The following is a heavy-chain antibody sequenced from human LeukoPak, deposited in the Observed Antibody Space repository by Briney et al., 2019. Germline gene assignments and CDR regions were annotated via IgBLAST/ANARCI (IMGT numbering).Heavy chain of an antibody. CDR3: ARTRVPGSYSPKGPFDY. CDR2: IFYSGST. J-gene: IGHJ4*02. D-gene: IGHD1-26*01. V-gene: IGHV4-31*03. Sequence: TLSLTCTVSGGSISSGGYYWSWIRQHPGKGLEWIGYIFYSGSTSYNPSLKSRVTISVDTSENQFSLQLSSVTAADTAVYYCARTRVPGSYSPKGPFDYWGQGTLVTVSS. CDR1: GGSISSGGYY.